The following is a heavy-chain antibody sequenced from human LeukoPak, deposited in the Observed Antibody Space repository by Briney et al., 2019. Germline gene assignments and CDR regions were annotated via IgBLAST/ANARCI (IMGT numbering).Heavy chain of an antibody. CDR2: IYYSGST. Sequence: SETLSLTCTVSGVSISSRSYYWRWIRQPPGKGLEWIGSIYYSGSTYYNPSLKSRVTISVDTSKNQFSLKLSSVTAADTAVYYRARRVQYCSSTSCYTNWFDPWGQGTLVTVSP. CDR3: ARRVQYCSSTSCYTNWFDP. J-gene: IGHJ5*02. CDR1: GVSISSRSYY. V-gene: IGHV4-39*01. D-gene: IGHD2-2*02.